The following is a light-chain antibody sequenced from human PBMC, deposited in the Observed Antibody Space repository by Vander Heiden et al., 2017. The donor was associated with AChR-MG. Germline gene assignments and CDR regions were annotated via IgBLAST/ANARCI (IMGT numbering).Light chain of an antibody. Sequence: DIVMTQSPDSLAVSLGERATINCKSSQSDLHNSNNKEDLAWYQQKPGQPPKLLIYWASIRASGVPDRFSGSGSGAEFTLTISSLQAEDVAVYYCQQHHSTPPTFGQGTRVEIK. V-gene: IGKV4-1*01. CDR3: QQHHSTPPT. J-gene: IGKJ1*01. CDR2: WAS. CDR1: QSDLHNSNNKED.